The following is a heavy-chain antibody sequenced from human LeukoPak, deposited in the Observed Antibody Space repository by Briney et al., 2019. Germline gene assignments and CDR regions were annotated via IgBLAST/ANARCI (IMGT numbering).Heavy chain of an antibody. Sequence: SETLSLTCTVSGYSISSGYYWGWIRQPPGKGLEWIGSIYHSGSTYYNPSLKSRVTISVDTSKNQFSLKLSSVTAADTAVYYCARDYGSGSYFRDYYYMDVWGKGTTVTVSS. D-gene: IGHD3-10*01. CDR1: GYSISSGYY. V-gene: IGHV4-38-2*02. J-gene: IGHJ6*03. CDR2: IYHSGST. CDR3: ARDYGSGSYFRDYYYMDV.